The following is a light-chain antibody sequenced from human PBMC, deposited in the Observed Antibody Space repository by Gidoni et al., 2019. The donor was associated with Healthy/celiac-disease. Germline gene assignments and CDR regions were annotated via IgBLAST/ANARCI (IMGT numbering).Light chain of an antibody. V-gene: IGKV3-20*01. J-gene: IGKJ2*03. CDR1: QSVSSSY. CDR3: QQYGSSLYG. Sequence: EIVLTQSPGTLSLSPGERATLYCRASQSVSSSYLAWYQQKPGQAPRLLIYGASSRATGIPDRFSGSGSRTDVTLTISRLEPEDFAVYYCQQYGSSLYGFCQGTKLEIK. CDR2: GAS.